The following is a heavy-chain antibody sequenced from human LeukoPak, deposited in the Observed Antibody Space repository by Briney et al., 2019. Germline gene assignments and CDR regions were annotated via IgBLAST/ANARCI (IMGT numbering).Heavy chain of an antibody. V-gene: IGHV3-20*01. CDR3: AAHHDYGDNWFDP. J-gene: IGHJ5*02. Sequence: PGGSLRLSCAASGFTFDDYGMSWVRQAPGKGLEWVSGINWNGGSTGYADSVKGRFTISRDNAKNSLYLQMNSLRAEGTALYHYAAHHDYGDNWFDPWGQGTLVTVSS. D-gene: IGHD4-17*01. CDR2: INWNGGST. CDR1: GFTFDDYG.